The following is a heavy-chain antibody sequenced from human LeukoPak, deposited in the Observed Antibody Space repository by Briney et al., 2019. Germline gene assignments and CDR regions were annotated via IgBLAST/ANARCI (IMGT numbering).Heavy chain of an antibody. D-gene: IGHD6-13*01. CDR2: ISSSGSYI. Sequence: PGGSLRLSCAASGFTFSTYSMNWVRQAPGKGLEWVSSISSSGSYIYYADSVKGRFTISRDNAKNSLYLQMNSLRAEDTAVYYCAREPTYTSSWYTSCDYWGQGTLVTVSS. V-gene: IGHV3-21*01. J-gene: IGHJ4*02. CDR1: GFTFSTYS. CDR3: AREPTYTSSWYTSCDY.